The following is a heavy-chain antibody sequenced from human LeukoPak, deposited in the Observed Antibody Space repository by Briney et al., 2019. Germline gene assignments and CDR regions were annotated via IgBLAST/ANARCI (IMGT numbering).Heavy chain of an antibody. CDR2: ISAYNGNT. CDR1: GYTFTSYG. V-gene: IGHV1-18*01. J-gene: IGHJ4*02. D-gene: IGHD3-22*01. Sequence: ASVKVSCKASGYTFTSYGISWVRQAPGQGLEWMGWISAYNGNTNYAQKLQGRVTMTTDTSTSTACMELRSLRSDDTAVYYCARDLWPYYYDSSGSPRGYWGQGTLVTVSS. CDR3: ARDLWPYYYDSSGSPRGY.